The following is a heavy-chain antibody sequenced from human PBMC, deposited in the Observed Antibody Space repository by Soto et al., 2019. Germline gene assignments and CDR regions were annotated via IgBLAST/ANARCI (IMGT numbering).Heavy chain of an antibody. J-gene: IGHJ6*02. CDR2: ILYDGGNK. CDR3: ARDNGYSHGHGMDV. CDR1: GFTFSSYT. D-gene: IGHD5-18*01. V-gene: IGHV3-30-3*01. Sequence: GGSLRLSCAASGFTFSSYTIHWVRQAPGKGLEWVALILYDGGNKYYADSVKGGFTISRDNSKNTLYLQMNSLRAEDTAVYYCARDNGYSHGHGMDVWGQGTTVTVSS.